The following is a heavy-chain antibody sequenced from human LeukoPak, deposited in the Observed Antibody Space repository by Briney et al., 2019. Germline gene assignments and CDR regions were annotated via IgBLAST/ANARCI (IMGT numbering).Heavy chain of an antibody. CDR1: GYTFTGYY. CDR3: ARVIVGATSIFDY. D-gene: IGHD1-26*01. V-gene: IGHV1-2*02. J-gene: IGHJ4*02. Sequence: ASVKVSCKASGYTFTGYYMHWVRQAPGQGLEWMGWINPNSGGTNYARKFQGRVTMTRDTSISTAYMELSRLRSDDTAVYYCARVIVGATSIFDYWGQGTLVTVSS. CDR2: INPNSGGT.